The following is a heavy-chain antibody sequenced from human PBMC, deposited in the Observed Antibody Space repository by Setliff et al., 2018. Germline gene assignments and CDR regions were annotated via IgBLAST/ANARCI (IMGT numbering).Heavy chain of an antibody. CDR1: GDSISSRRNY. CDR2: XXXXWST. Sequence: PSETLSLTCTVSGDSISSRRNYWGWFRQPAGKELEWIGXXXXXWSTNYXXSLKSRVTISLDTSKNQFSLSLTSVTAEDTAVYYCARMSGFQYIDVWDKGTTVTVSS. D-gene: IGHD3-3*01. CDR3: ARMSGFQYIDV. V-gene: IGHV4-61*02. J-gene: IGHJ6*03.